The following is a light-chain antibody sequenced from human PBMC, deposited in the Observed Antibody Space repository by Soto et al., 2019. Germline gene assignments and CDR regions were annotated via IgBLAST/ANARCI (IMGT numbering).Light chain of an antibody. Sequence: QSALTQPASVSGSPGESITISCVGTSGDIGDYNYVSWYQQHPGKVPKVIIYDVSNRPSGVSYRFSGTKSGNTASLTVSGLQAEDEADYYCGSYTRTGTLILGTGTKVTVL. J-gene: IGLJ1*01. V-gene: IGLV2-14*01. CDR1: SGDIGDYNY. CDR3: GSYTRTGTLI. CDR2: DVS.